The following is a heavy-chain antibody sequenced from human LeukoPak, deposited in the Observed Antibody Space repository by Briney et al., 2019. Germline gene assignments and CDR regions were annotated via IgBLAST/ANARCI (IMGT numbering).Heavy chain of an antibody. CDR1: GYTFTGYY. J-gene: IGHJ4*02. Sequence: ASVKVSCKASGYTFTGYYMHWVRQAPGQGLEWMGWINPNNGDTNYAQKFQGRVTMTTDTSTSTAYMELRSLRSDDTAVYYYARVSRGFLEWLRYYFDYWGQGTLVTVSS. V-gene: IGHV1-2*02. CDR3: ARVSRGFLEWLRYYFDY. CDR2: INPNNGDT. D-gene: IGHD3-3*01.